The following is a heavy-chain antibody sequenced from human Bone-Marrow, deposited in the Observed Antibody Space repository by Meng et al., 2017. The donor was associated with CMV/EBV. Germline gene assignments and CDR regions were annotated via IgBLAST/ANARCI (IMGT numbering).Heavy chain of an antibody. CDR2: INPNSGGT. V-gene: IGHV1-2*02. CDR3: ARRYCSSTSCYRASPWAFDI. Sequence: ASVKVSCKASGYTFTASYLHWVRQAPGQGLEWMGWINPNSGGTNYAQKFQGRVTMTRDTSISTAYMELSRLRSDDTAVYYCARRYCSSTSCYRASPWAFDIWGKGTMVTVSS. J-gene: IGHJ3*02. D-gene: IGHD2-2*01. CDR1: GYTFTASY.